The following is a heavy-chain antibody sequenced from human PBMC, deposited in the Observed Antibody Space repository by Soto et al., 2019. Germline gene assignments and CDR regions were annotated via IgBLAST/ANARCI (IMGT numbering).Heavy chain of an antibody. V-gene: IGHV3-64*04. Sequence: GGSLRLSCSASGFSFSNYAMHWVRQAPGKGLQYVSGFSSKGGTTYYADSVKGRFTISRDNSKNTLYLQMNSLRAEDTAVYYCAKPTGTKSSGAFDIWGQGTMVTVSS. CDR2: FSSKGGTT. D-gene: IGHD1-7*01. CDR1: GFSFSNYA. J-gene: IGHJ3*02. CDR3: AKPTGTKSSGAFDI.